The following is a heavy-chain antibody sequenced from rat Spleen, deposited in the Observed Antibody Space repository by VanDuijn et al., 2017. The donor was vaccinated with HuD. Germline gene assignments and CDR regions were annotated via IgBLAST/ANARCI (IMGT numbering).Heavy chain of an antibody. CDR2: MRYNGDT. CDR1: GFSFTAFN. Sequence: QVQLKESGPGLVQPSQTLSLASTFPGFSFTAFNVHWVRQPPGKGLEWLGRMRYNGDTSYNSLLTSRLSISRDTSKNQVFLMMNTLQADDIGTYYCARDLGHYWGQGVMVTVSS. CDR3: ARDLGHY. J-gene: IGHJ2*01. V-gene: IGHV2-63*01.